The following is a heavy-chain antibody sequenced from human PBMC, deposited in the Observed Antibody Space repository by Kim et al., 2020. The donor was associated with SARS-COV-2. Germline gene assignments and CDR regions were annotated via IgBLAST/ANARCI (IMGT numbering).Heavy chain of an antibody. CDR3: ARNTGGSGSYTWFDP. J-gene: IGHJ5*02. D-gene: IGHD3-10*01. Sequence: QKFQGRVTITRDTSASTAYMELSSLRSEDTAVYYCARNTGGSGSYTWFDPWGQGTLVTVSS. V-gene: IGHV1-3*01.